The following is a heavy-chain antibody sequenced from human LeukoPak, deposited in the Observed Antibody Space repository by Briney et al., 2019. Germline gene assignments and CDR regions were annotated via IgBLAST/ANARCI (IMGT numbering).Heavy chain of an antibody. CDR1: GASFSDYY. CDR2: IYYTGST. CDR3: VRRVRYFGQNDY. J-gene: IGHJ4*02. D-gene: IGHD3-9*01. Sequence: SETLSLACTVSGASFSDYYWSWIRQPPGKGLEWIGYIYYTGSTNYNPSLKSRVTMRVDTYNTQNLLKLSLVTDANSAVYYCVRRVRYFGQNDYWGQGTLVTVSS. V-gene: IGHV4-59*08.